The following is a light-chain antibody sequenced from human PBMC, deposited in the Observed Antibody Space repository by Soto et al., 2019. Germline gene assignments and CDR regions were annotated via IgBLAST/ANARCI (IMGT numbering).Light chain of an antibody. J-gene: IGKJ1*01. CDR2: GAS. CDR3: QQYGSSPVT. CDR1: QSVTSSF. Sequence: EIVLTQSPGTLSLSPGERTTLSCRASQSVTSSFLAWYQQKPGQAPMLLIYGASSRATSIPDRFSGSGSGTYFILTISRLEPEDSEVYYWQQYGSSPVTFGQGTKVEIK. V-gene: IGKV3-20*01.